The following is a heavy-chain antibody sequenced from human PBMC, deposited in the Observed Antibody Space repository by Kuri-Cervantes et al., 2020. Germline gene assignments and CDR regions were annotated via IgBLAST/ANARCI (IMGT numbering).Heavy chain of an antibody. CDR1: GYTFTSYG. Sequence: ASVKVSCKASGYTFTSYGISWVRQAPGQGLEWMGWISAYNGNTNYAQKLQGRVTMTTDTSTSTAYMELSSLRSEDPAVYYCARGLATRGWGAFDIWGQGTMVTVSS. CDR3: ARGLATRGWGAFDI. J-gene: IGHJ3*02. CDR2: ISAYNGNT. V-gene: IGHV1-18*01. D-gene: IGHD5-12*01.